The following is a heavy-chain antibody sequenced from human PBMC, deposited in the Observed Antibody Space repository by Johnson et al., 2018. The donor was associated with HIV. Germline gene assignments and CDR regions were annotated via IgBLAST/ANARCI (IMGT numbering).Heavy chain of an antibody. J-gene: IGHJ3*02. V-gene: IGHV3-9*01. CDR2: ISWNSGSI. Sequence: VQLVESGGGVVQPGRSLRLSCAASGFTFSSSAMHWVRQAPGTGLAWVSGISWNSGSIGYVDSVQGRFTISRDNAKNSLYLQMNSLRAEDTAVYYCARESGGQYDAFDIWGQGTMVTVSS. D-gene: IGHD3-16*01. CDR1: GFTFSSSA. CDR3: ARESGGQYDAFDI.